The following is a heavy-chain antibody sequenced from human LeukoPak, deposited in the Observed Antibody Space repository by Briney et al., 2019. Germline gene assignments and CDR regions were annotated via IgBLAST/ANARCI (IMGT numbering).Heavy chain of an antibody. J-gene: IGHJ6*03. D-gene: IGHD3-22*01. CDR3: ARDRGYYDSSGYFPYYYYYMDV. CDR2: ISAYNGNT. V-gene: IGHV1-18*04. CDR1: GYIFTRYG. Sequence: ASVKLSCKASGYIFTRYGISWVRQAPGQGLEWMGWISAYNGNTNYAQKLQGRVTMTTDTSTSTAYMELRSLRSDDTAVYYCARDRGYYDSSGYFPYYYYYMDVWGKGTTVTVSS.